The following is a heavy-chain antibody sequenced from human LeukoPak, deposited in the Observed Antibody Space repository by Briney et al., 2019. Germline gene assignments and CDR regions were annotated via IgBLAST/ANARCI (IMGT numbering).Heavy chain of an antibody. D-gene: IGHD3-16*01. CDR1: GFTFSSYS. J-gene: IGHJ4*02. CDR2: ISSGTTYI. V-gene: IGHV3-21*04. CDR3: ASSWARARFDY. Sequence: GGSLRLSCAASGFTFSSYSMNWDRQAPGKGLEWVSSISSGTTYIYYADSVKGRFTISRDNAKNSLYLQMNSLRAEDTAVYYCASSWARARFDYWGQGTLVTVSS.